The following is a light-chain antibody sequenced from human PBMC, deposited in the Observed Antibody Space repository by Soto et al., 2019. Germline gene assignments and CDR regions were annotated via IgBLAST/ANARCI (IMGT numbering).Light chain of an antibody. CDR1: SSDVGGYNH. Sequence: QSALTQPPSASGSPGQSVTISCTGTSSDVGGYNHVSWYQQHPGRTPKLMTFHVNKRPSGVPDRFSGSKSGNTASLTVSGLQAEDEADYYCSSYAGSDNARVFGGGTKLTVL. J-gene: IGLJ3*02. V-gene: IGLV2-8*01. CDR2: HVN. CDR3: SSYAGSDNARV.